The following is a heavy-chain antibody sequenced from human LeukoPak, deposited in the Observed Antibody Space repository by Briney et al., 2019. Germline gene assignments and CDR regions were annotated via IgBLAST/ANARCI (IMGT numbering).Heavy chain of an antibody. CDR2: IYHSGST. D-gene: IGHD2-21*02. V-gene: IGHV4-38-2*01. Sequence: NPSETLSLTCAVSGYSMSSGYYWGWIRQPPGKGLAWIGSIYHSGSTYYNPSLKSRVTIHVDTSKDQFSLKLSSVTAADTAVYYCARLETSVTEHNWLDPWGQGTLVTVSS. J-gene: IGHJ5*02. CDR1: GYSMSSGYY. CDR3: ARLETSVTEHNWLDP.